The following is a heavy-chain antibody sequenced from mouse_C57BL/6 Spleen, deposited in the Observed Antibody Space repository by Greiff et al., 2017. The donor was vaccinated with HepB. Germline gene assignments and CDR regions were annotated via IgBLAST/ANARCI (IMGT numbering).Heavy chain of an antibody. CDR3: AREVGWLLLYFDY. D-gene: IGHD2-3*01. Sequence: EVQGVESGGGLVKPGGSLKLSCAASGFTFSSYAMSWVRQTPEKRLEWVATISDGGSYTYYPDNVKGRFTISRDNAKNNLYLQMSHLKSEDTAMYYCAREVGWLLLYFDYWGQGTTLTVSS. CDR2: ISDGGSYT. V-gene: IGHV5-4*01. CDR1: GFTFSSYA. J-gene: IGHJ2*01.